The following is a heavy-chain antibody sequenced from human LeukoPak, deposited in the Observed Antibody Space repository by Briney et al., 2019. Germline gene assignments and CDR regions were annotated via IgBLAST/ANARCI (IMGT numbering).Heavy chain of an antibody. V-gene: IGHV1-2*02. CDR3: ARASSSWPYYFDY. CDR2: INPNSGGT. D-gene: IGHD6-13*01. CDR1: GYTFTGYY. J-gene: IGHJ4*02. Sequence: ASVKVSCKASGYTFTGYYMHWVRQAPGQRLEWMGWINPNSGGTNYAQKFQGRVTMTRDTSISTAYMELSRLRSDDTAVYYCARASSSWPYYFDYWGQGTLVTVSS.